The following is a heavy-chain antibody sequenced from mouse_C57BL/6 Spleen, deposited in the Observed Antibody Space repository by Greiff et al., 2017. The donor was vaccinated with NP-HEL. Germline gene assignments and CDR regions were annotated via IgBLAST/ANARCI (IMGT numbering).Heavy chain of an antibody. D-gene: IGHD1-1*01. CDR1: GYTFTSYW. CDR2: IYPSDSET. J-gene: IGHJ3*01. CDR3: ARFGYGSSYQFAY. V-gene: IGHV1-61*01. Sequence: QVQLPQPGAELVRPGSSVKLSCKASGYTFTSYWMDWVKQRPGQGLEWIGNIYPSDSETHYNQKFKDKATLTVDKSSSTAYMQLSSLTSEDSAVYYCARFGYGSSYQFAYWGQGTLVTVSA.